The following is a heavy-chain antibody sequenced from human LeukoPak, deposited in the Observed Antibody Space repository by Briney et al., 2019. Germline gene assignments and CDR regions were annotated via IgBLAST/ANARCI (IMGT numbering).Heavy chain of an antibody. V-gene: IGHV3-30*02. Sequence: PGGSLRLSCAASGFTFSNYDMHWVRQAPGKGLEWVAFIRYEGSNKYYADSVKGRFTISRDNSKNTLFLQMNSLRAEDTAVYYCARSGGYSYGRPPFDYWGQGTLVTVSS. CDR1: GFTFSNYD. J-gene: IGHJ4*02. CDR3: ARSGGYSYGRPPFDY. CDR2: IRYEGSNK. D-gene: IGHD5-18*01.